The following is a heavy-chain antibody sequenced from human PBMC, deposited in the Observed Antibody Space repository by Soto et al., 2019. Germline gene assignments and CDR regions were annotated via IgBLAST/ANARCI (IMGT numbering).Heavy chain of an antibody. Sequence: PGGSPRLSCAASGFTFSSFGMHWVRPAPGKGLEWVAVIWYDGSNKYYADSVKGRFTISRDNSKNTLYLQMNSLRAEDTAVYYCARDRGVVNYMDVWGKGTTVTVSS. CDR2: IWYDGSNK. CDR1: GFTFSSFG. CDR3: ARDRGVVNYMDV. V-gene: IGHV3-33*01. J-gene: IGHJ6*03. D-gene: IGHD2-15*01.